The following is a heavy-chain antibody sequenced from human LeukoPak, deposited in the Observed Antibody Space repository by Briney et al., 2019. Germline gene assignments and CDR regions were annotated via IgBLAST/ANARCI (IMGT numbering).Heavy chain of an antibody. V-gene: IGHV3-48*03. CDR3: ARDLPRGGSYYFDY. CDR1: GFTFSSYE. CDR2: ISSSGSTI. J-gene: IGHJ4*02. D-gene: IGHD3-16*01. Sequence: GGSLRLSCAASGFTFSSYEMNWVRQAPGKGREWVSYISSSGSTIYYTDSVKGRFTISRDNAKDSLYLQMNGLRAEDTAVYYCARDLPRGGSYYFDYWGQGTLVTVSS.